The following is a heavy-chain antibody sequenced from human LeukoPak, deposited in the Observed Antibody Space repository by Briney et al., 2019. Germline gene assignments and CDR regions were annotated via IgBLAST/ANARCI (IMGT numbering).Heavy chain of an antibody. CDR3: ARYDSSLRRPGFDI. Sequence: SETLSLTCAVYGGSFSGYYWSWIRQPPGKGLEWIGEINHSGSTNYNPSLKSRVTISVDTSKNQFSLKLSSVTAADTAVYYCARYDSSLRRPGFDIWGQGTMVTVSS. CDR2: INHSGST. J-gene: IGHJ3*02. D-gene: IGHD6-13*01. CDR1: GGSFSGYY. V-gene: IGHV4-34*01.